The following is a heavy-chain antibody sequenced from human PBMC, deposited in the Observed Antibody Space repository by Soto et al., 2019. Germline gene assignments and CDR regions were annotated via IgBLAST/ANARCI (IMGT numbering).Heavy chain of an antibody. V-gene: IGHV3-11*06. J-gene: IGHJ4*02. CDR2: SSNSGTYT. D-gene: IGHD3-10*02. Sequence: GGSLRLSCAGSGFTFSDYYMSWIRQAPGKGLEWLSYSSNSGTYTRYADSVKGRFSISRDNAKNSLYLQINSLRGEDTAIYYCARSGDNYNVLDYWGQGTPVTVSS. CDR1: GFTFSDYY. CDR3: ARSGDNYNVLDY.